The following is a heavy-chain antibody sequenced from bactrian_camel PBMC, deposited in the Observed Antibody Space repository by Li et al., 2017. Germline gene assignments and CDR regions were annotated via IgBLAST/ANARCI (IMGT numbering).Heavy chain of an antibody. V-gene: IGHV3S53*01. CDR3: GATVTPSGTCINSVRH. CDR2: IDSDGRT. Sequence: HVQLVESGGGSVQAGGSLKISCVISGYNGNPHYMGWFRQAPGKEREGVACIDSDGRTRYSDSVKDRFTISRDETKTTVRLQMNNLKSDDTDKYYCGATVTPSGTCINSVRHWGQGTQVTVS. D-gene: IGHD2*01. CDR1: GYNGNPHY. J-gene: IGHJ4*01.